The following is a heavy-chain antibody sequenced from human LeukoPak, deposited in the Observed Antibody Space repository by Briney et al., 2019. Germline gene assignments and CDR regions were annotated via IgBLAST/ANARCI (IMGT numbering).Heavy chain of an antibody. J-gene: IGHJ3*01. CDR3: ARDWAGDGYYHAFDV. Sequence: SETLSLTCTVSGGSISSSSYYWGWIRQPPGKGLEWIGGIYYSGSTYYNPSLKSRVTISVDTSKNQFSLKLSSVTAADTAVYYCARDWAGDGYYHAFDVWGQGTMVTVS. CDR2: IYYSGST. CDR1: GGSISSSSYY. V-gene: IGHV4-39*02. D-gene: IGHD3-22*01.